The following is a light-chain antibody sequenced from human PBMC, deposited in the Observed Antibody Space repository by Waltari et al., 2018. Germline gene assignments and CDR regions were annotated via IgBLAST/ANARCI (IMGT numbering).Light chain of an antibody. CDR1: SSNIGSNT. V-gene: IGLV1-44*01. J-gene: IGLJ3*02. Sequence: QSVLTQPPSASGTPGQRVTISCSGSSSNIGSNTVNWYQQLPGTAPKLLIYSNNQLPARVPDRFSGSKSGTSASLAISGLQSEDEADYYCAAWDDSLNGPVCGGGTKLTVL. CDR2: SNN. CDR3: AAWDDSLNGPV.